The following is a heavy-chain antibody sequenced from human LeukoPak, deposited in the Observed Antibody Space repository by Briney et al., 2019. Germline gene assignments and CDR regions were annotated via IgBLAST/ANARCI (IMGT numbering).Heavy chain of an antibody. V-gene: IGHV4-34*01. D-gene: IGHD3-22*01. CDR3: ARHYYYDTSGYSPGFDY. J-gene: IGHJ4*02. CDR1: VAPLNNCF. Sequence: SETLSLTCAVYVAPLNNCFWSWIRQPPGKGLEWIAEITHSGRTHYSPSLRSRVTISADTSKSQFSLKLSSVNAADTAVYYCARHYYYDTSGYSPGFDYWGQGTLVSVSS. CDR2: ITHSGRT.